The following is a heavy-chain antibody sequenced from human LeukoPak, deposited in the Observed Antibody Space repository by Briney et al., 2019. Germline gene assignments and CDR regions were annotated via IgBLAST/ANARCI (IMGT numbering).Heavy chain of an antibody. CDR3: ARAGQITYYYDSSGYFISAFDI. V-gene: IGHV3-20*04. D-gene: IGHD3-22*01. J-gene: IGHJ3*02. Sequence: GGSLRLSCAASGFTFDDYGMSWVRQAPGKGLEWVSGINWNGGSTGYADSVEGRFTISRDNAKNSLYLQMNSLRAEDTALYYCARAGQITYYYDSSGYFISAFDIWGRGTMVTVSS. CDR2: INWNGGST. CDR1: GFTFDDYG.